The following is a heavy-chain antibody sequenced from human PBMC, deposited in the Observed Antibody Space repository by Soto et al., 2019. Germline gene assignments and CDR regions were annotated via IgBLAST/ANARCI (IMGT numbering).Heavy chain of an antibody. Sequence: ASVKVSCKASGYTFTSYAISWVRQTPGQGLEWMGWISAYNGNTNYAQKLQGRVTMTTDTSTSTAYMELRSLRSDDTAVYYCARDVTNLHNWFDPWGQGTLVTVSS. J-gene: IGHJ5*02. CDR2: ISAYNGNT. CDR1: GYTFTSYA. V-gene: IGHV1-18*04. CDR3: ARDVTNLHNWFDP. D-gene: IGHD1-7*01.